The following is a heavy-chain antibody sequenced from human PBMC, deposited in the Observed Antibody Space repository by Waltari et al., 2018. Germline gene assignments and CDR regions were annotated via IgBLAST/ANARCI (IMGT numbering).Heavy chain of an antibody. CDR2: MSYSGAT. J-gene: IGHJ3*01. Sequence: QLQLQESGPGLVKPSETLSLTCSVSGVSITTTRHYWGWIRQPPGQGLEWIGTMSYSGATDSSPSLKSRVTISRDTSKSQLSLRLGSVTAADTAVYYCATYIGASVGTAAYDVWGQGTMVTVSA. V-gene: IGHV4-39*01. CDR1: GVSITTTRHY. D-gene: IGHD5-12*01. CDR3: ATYIGASVGTAAYDV.